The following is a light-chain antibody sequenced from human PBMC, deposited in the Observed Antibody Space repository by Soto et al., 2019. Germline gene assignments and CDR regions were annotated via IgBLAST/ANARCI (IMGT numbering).Light chain of an antibody. CDR2: EVS. CDR3: SSFAGNNNFV. Sequence: QSVLTQPPSASGSPGQSVTISCTGTSSDVGGYNYVSWYQQHPGKAPKLMISEVSKRPSGVPDRFSGSKSGNTASLTVSGPQFEAEDDYTCSSFAGNNNFVFGGGTKLTVL. V-gene: IGLV2-8*01. CDR1: SSDVGGYNY. J-gene: IGLJ2*01.